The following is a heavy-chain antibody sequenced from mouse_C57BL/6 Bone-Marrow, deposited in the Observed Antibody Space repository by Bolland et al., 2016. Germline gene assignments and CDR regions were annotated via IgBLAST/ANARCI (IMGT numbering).Heavy chain of an antibody. J-gene: IGHJ3*01. V-gene: IGHV1-19*01. CDR3: AKGSSGAAWLAY. D-gene: IGHD3-2*02. CDR2: PYNGGT. Sequence: PYNGGTSYNQKFKGKATLTVDKSSSTAYMELNSLTSEDSAVYYCAKGSSGAAWLAYWGQG.